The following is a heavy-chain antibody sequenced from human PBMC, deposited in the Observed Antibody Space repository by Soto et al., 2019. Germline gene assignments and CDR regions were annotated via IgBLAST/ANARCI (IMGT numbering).Heavy chain of an antibody. D-gene: IGHD1-26*01. V-gene: IGHV1-69*01. J-gene: IGHJ4*02. CDR3: ARGGATVGASTGDIFGSSYLDY. Sequence: QVQVVQSGSEVRKPGSSVKVSCKTSGYTFSSYGVNWVRQAPGQGLEWLGEIIPAYVTPFYAQRFQGRVTITAYEYSRTVYMELKVLRSDDTAVYYCARGGATVGASTGDIFGSSYLDYWGQGTLVTVSS. CDR2: IIPAYVTP. CDR1: GYTFSSYG.